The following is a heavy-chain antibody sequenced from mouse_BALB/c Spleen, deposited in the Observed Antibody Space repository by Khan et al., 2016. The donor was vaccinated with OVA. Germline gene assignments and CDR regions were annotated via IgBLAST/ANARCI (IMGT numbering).Heavy chain of an antibody. CDR2: ISSGSSTI. Sequence: EVELVESGGGLVQPGGSRKFSCAASGFTFSSFGMHWVRQAPEKGLEWVAYISSGSSTIYYTGTVKGRFTISRDNPKNTLFLQMTSLRSEDTAMYYCARNYGYYFDYWGQGTTLTVSS. D-gene: IGHD1-2*01. J-gene: IGHJ2*01. CDR3: ARNYGYYFDY. CDR1: GFTFSSFG. V-gene: IGHV5-17*02.